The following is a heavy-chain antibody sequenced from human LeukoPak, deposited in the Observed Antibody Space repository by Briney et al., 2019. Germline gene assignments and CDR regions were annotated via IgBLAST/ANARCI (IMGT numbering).Heavy chain of an antibody. Sequence: GGSLRLSCAASGFTFSTCAMSWARQAPGKGLEWVSAISGSGGDKYYADSVKGRFTISRDNSKNTLYLQINSLRAEDTAVYYCAKDGLGCSGGSCYSDYWGQGTLVTVSS. CDR2: ISGSGGDK. D-gene: IGHD2-15*01. V-gene: IGHV3-23*01. CDR3: AKDGLGCSGGSCYSDY. CDR1: GFTFSTCA. J-gene: IGHJ4*02.